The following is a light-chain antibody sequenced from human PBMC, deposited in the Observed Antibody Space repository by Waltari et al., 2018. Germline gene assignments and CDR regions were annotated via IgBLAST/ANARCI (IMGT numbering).Light chain of an antibody. CDR2: KAS. CDR3: KQYITYPWT. Sequence: DIQMTQSPSTLSASVGDRVTITCRARQSVSTSLAWYQQKPGKAPKVLIYKASSLESGVPLRFSGSGSGTEFTLTITSLQPDDVAIYSCKQYITYPWTFGQGTKVEVK. J-gene: IGKJ1*01. V-gene: IGKV1-5*03. CDR1: QSVSTS.